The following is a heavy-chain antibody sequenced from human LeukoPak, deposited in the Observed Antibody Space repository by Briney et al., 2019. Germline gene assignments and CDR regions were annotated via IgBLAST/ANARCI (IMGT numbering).Heavy chain of an antibody. CDR1: GGSISSYY. CDR2: IYYSGST. Sequence: SETLSLTCTVSGGSISSYYWSWIRQPPGKGLEWIGYIYYSGSTNYNPSLKSRVAISVDTSKSQFSLKLSSVTAADTAVYYCARPLGYCSSTSCPNWFDPWGQGTLVTVSS. CDR3: ARPLGYCSSTSCPNWFDP. D-gene: IGHD2-2*01. J-gene: IGHJ5*02. V-gene: IGHV4-59*08.